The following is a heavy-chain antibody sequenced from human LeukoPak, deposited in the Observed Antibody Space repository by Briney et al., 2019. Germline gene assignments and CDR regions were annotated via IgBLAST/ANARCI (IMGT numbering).Heavy chain of an antibody. Sequence: ISXXXSGXSFTSYWIGWVRQLPXKGLEWMGIIYPGDSDTRYSPSFQGQVTISADKSISTAYLQWSSLKASDTAMYYCASSENIRGGPDYWGQGTLVTVSS. CDR1: GXSFTSYW. CDR3: ASSENIRGGPDY. V-gene: IGHV5-51*01. D-gene: IGHD3-10*01. CDR2: IYPGDSDT. J-gene: IGHJ4*02.